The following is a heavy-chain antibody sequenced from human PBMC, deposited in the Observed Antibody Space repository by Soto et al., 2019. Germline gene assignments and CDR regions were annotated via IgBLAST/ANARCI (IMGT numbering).Heavy chain of an antibody. CDR3: AKGDNLGPKTGYAFDP. CDR1: GDSVSSNTAS. D-gene: IGHD5-12*01. V-gene: IGHV6-1*01. CDR2: TYFRSKWYN. Sequence: LSLTCAISGDSVSSNTASWNWIRQSPSRGLEWLGRTYFRSKWYNDYAGSVKSRIIINPDTSNNQFSLQLNSVTPEDTAVYFCAKGDNLGPKTGYAFDPWGQGIMVTVSS. J-gene: IGHJ5*02.